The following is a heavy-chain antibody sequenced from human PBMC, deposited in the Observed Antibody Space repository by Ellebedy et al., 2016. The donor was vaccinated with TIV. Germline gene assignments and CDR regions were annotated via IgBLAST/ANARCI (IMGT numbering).Heavy chain of an antibody. Sequence: MPSETLSLTCTVSAGSITRHYWSLIRQSPGKGLEWIGYVLYSGSTNYNPSLQSRVTISVDTSKTQFSLKLSSGTAADTAVYFCATNAGAGPDDALDIWGQGTMVTVSS. V-gene: IGHV4-59*08. CDR3: ATNAGAGPDDALDI. J-gene: IGHJ3*02. D-gene: IGHD6-19*01. CDR1: AGSITRHY. CDR2: VLYSGST.